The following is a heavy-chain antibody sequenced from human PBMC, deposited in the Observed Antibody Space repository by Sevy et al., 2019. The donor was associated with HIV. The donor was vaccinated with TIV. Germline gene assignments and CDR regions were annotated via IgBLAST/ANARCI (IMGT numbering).Heavy chain of an antibody. CDR3: ARHTVTTIRGAFDF. CDR2: ISSTPGYI. Sequence: GGSLSLSCAASGFSFSSYAMNWVRLAPGKGLEWVSSISSTPGYIYYADSVKGRFTISRDNAKNSLYLQMNSLSAEDTAVYYCARHTVTTIRGAFDFWGQGTMVTVSS. CDR1: GFSFSSYA. D-gene: IGHD4-17*01. J-gene: IGHJ3*01. V-gene: IGHV3-21*01.